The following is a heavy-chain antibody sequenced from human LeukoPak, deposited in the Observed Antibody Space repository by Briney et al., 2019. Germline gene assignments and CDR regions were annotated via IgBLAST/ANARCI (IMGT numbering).Heavy chain of an antibody. CDR1: GYTFTGYY. V-gene: IGHV1-2*02. D-gene: IGHD6-13*01. CDR3: ARRPGGIAADYYYMDV. Sequence: GASVKVSCKASGYTFTGYYMHWVRQAPGQGLEWMGWINPNSGGTNYAQKFQGRVTMTRDTSISTAYMELRSLRSDDTAVYYCARRPGGIAADYYYMDVWGKGTTVTVSS. J-gene: IGHJ6*03. CDR2: INPNSGGT.